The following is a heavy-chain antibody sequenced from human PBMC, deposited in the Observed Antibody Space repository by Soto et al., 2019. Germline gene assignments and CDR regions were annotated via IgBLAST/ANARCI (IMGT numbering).Heavy chain of an antibody. J-gene: IGHJ4*02. D-gene: IGHD3-3*01. Sequence: GGSLRLSCAASGFSFGSYALSWVRQAPGKGLEWVSTIRGSDGKTFYGDSVKGRFSISRDTSQSTLYLQMNSLRADDTAMYYCARWSYLDYWGQGTRVSAPQ. CDR3: ARWSYLDY. CDR1: GFSFGSYA. V-gene: IGHV3-23*01. CDR2: IRGSDGKT.